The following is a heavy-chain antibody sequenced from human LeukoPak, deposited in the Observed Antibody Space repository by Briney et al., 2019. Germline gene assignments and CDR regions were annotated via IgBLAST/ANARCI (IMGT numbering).Heavy chain of an antibody. J-gene: IGHJ4*02. CDR2: INHSGST. CDR1: GGSFSGYY. CDR3: ARGRRGSGSYYRDYFDY. Sequence: SETLSLTCAVYGGSFSGYYWSWIRQPPGKGLEWIGEINHSGSTNYNPSLKSRVTISVDTSKNQFSLKLSPVTAADTAVYYCARGRRGSGSYYRDYFDYWGQGTLVTVSS. V-gene: IGHV4-34*01. D-gene: IGHD3-10*01.